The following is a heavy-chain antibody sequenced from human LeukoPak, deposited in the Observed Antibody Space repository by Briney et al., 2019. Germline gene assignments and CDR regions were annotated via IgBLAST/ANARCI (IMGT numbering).Heavy chain of an antibody. V-gene: IGHV4-30-4*08. CDR3: ARDQDYDFWSGSQAGHAFDI. J-gene: IGHJ3*02. CDR2: IYYSGST. Sequence: TQTLSLTCTVSGGSISSGDYYWSWIRQPPGKGLEWIGYIYYSGSTYYNRSLKSRLTISVDTSKNQFSLKLSSLTAADTAGYYCARDQDYDFWSGSQAGHAFDIWGQGTMVTVSS. CDR1: GGSISSGDYY. D-gene: IGHD3-3*01.